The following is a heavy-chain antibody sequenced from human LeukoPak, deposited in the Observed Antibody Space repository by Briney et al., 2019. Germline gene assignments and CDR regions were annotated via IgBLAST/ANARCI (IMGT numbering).Heavy chain of an antibody. D-gene: IGHD1-26*01. J-gene: IGHJ5*02. Sequence: VSVKVSCKASGYTFTSYGISWVRQAPGQGLEWMGWISAYNGNTNYAQKLQGRVTMTTDTSTSTAYMELRSLRSDDTAVYCCAREIREHVNWFDPWGQGTLVTVSS. CDR2: ISAYNGNT. CDR3: AREIREHVNWFDP. CDR1: GYTFTSYG. V-gene: IGHV1-18*01.